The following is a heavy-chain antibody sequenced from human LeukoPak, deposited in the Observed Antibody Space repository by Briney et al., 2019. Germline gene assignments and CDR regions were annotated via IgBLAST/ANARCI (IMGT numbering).Heavy chain of an antibody. CDR2: FKCKTDGGTT. J-gene: IGHJ4*02. Sequence: GGSLRLSCAASGFTFSNAWMSWVRQAPGKGLEWVGRFKCKTDGGTTDYAAPVKGRFTISRDDSENTLFLQMNSLKTEDTAVYYCTTDGLMVRGVMHNDWGQGTLVTVSS. CDR3: TTDGLMVRGVMHND. CDR1: GFTFSNAW. D-gene: IGHD3-10*01. V-gene: IGHV3-15*01.